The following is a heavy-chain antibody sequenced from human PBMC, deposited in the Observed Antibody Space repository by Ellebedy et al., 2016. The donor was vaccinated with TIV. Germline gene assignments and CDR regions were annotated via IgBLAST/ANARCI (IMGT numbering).Heavy chain of an antibody. CDR2: IIPIFGTA. CDR1: GGTFSSYA. J-gene: IGHJ4*02. D-gene: IGHD6-19*01. Sequence: SVKVSXXASGGTFSSYAISWVRQAPGQGLEWMGGIIPIFGTANYAQKFQGRVTITADESTSTAYMELSSLRSEDTAVYYCARTIAVAGNDYWGQGTLVTVSS. V-gene: IGHV1-69*13. CDR3: ARTIAVAGNDY.